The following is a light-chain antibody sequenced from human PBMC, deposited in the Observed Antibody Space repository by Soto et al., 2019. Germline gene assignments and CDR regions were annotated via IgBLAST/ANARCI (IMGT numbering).Light chain of an antibody. CDR2: EVS. Sequence: QSALTQPASVSGSPGQSITISCTGTSSDVGAYNYVSWYQQHPGKAPKLMISEVSNRPSGVSNRFSGSKSGNTASLTISGLQAEDEADYYCCSYTSSSTRVFGGGTKVTVL. CDR1: SSDVGAYNY. CDR3: CSYTSSSTRV. V-gene: IGLV2-14*01. J-gene: IGLJ3*02.